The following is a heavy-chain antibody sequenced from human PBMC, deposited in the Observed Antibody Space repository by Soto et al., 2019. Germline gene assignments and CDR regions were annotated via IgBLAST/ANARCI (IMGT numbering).Heavy chain of an antibody. CDR2: VYYSGTT. J-gene: IGHJ4*02. D-gene: IGHD1-26*01. V-gene: IGHV4-59*01. Sequence: QVLLQESGPGLVQPSETLSLTCTVSGGSMNYYYWSWIRQSPGKGLEWIGYVYYSGTTYYNPSLQSRVTISIDTSQNQFSLKLRSVTAADSAIYYCARAGRSLRYFFDSWGRGTLVTVSS. CDR3: ARAGRSLRYFFDS. CDR1: GGSMNYYY.